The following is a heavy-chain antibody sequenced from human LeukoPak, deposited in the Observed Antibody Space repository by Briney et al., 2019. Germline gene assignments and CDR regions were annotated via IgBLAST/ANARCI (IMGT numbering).Heavy chain of an antibody. Sequence: ASVTVSCKASGYTFTSYGISWVRQAPGQGLEWMGWISAYNGNTNYAQKLQGRVTMTTDTSTSTAYIELRSLRSDDTAVYYCARVPKVITFGGVIPRAFDIWGQGTMVTVSS. CDR3: ARVPKVITFGGVIPRAFDI. CDR2: ISAYNGNT. J-gene: IGHJ3*02. CDR1: GYTFTSYG. V-gene: IGHV1-18*01. D-gene: IGHD3-16*02.